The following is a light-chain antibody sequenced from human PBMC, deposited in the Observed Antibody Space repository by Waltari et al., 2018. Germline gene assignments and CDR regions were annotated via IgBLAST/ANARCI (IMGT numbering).Light chain of an antibody. CDR2: LVS. J-gene: IGKJ1*01. CDR3: MQARQTPWT. V-gene: IGKV2-28*01. CDR1: QSLLHSSGYTF. Sequence: DIVMPQSPLSLPVSPGEPASISCRYSQSLLHSSGYTFLDWYLQKQGQSPQLLIYLVSNRASGVPDRFSGSGSGTDFTLKISRVEAEDVGVYYCMQARQTPWTFGQGTKVEIK.